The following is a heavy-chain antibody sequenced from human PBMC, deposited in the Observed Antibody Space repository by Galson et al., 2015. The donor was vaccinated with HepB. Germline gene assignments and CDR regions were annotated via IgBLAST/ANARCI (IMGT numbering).Heavy chain of an antibody. Sequence: SLRLSCAASGFTFDDYAMHWVRQAPGKGLEWVSGISWNSGSIGYADSVKGRFTISRDNAKNSLYLQMNSLRAEDTALYYCAKDTAAAPYWYFDLWGRGTLVTVSS. J-gene: IGHJ2*01. CDR3: AKDTAAAPYWYFDL. CDR2: ISWNSGSI. D-gene: IGHD6-13*01. CDR1: GFTFDDYA. V-gene: IGHV3-9*01.